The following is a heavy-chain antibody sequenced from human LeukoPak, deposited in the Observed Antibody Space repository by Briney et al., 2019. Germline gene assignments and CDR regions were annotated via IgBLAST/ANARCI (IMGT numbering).Heavy chain of an antibody. J-gene: IGHJ3*01. D-gene: IGHD6-19*01. CDR3: ARVSAVAGNPGAFDF. CDR1: GFSFSSYA. Sequence: GGSLRLSCAASGFSFSSYAMHWVRQAPGKGLEWVAVISYDGSAKYYADSVKGRFTISRDDSKNTLYLQMNSLRAEDTAVYYCARVSAVAGNPGAFDFWGQGTMVTVSS. V-gene: IGHV3-30-3*01. CDR2: ISYDGSAK.